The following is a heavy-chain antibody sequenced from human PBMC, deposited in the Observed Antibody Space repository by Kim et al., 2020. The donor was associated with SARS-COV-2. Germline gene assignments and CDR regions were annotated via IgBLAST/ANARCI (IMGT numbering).Heavy chain of an antibody. V-gene: IGHV3-73*01. CDR1: GFTFSGSA. CDR3: TRPNCGGDCYSAEFDY. D-gene: IGHD2-21*02. J-gene: IGHJ4*02. Sequence: GGSLRLSCAASGFTFSGSAMHWVRQASGKGLEWVGRIRSKANSYATAYAASVKGRFTISRDDSKNTAYLQMNSLKTEDTAVYYCTRPNCGGDCYSAEFDYWGQGTLVTVSS. CDR2: IRSKANSYAT.